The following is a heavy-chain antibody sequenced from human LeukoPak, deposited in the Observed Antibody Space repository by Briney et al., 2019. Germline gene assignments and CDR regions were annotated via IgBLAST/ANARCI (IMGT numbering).Heavy chain of an antibody. CDR2: IYYSGST. J-gene: IGHJ5*02. CDR3: ARAQRGYCSSTSCYYAWFDP. V-gene: IGHV4-59*01. CDR1: GGSISSYY. D-gene: IGHD2-2*01. Sequence: SETLSLTCTVSGGSISSYYWSWIRQPPGKGLEWIGYIYYSGSTNYNPSLKSRVTISVETSKNQFSLKLSSVTAADTAVYYCARAQRGYCSSTSCYYAWFDPWGQGTLVTVSS.